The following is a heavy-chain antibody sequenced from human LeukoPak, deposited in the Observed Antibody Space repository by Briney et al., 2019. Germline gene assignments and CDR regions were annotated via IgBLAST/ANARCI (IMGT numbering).Heavy chain of an antibody. J-gene: IGHJ4*02. Sequence: PGGSLRLSCAASGFTSSNYEMNWVRPAPGKGLEWVSYISSSGSTVYSADSVKGRFTISRDNAKNSLYLQMNSLRAEDTAVYYCAGQPRYSGHEPPGWGQGTLVTVSS. CDR2: ISSSGSTV. CDR3: AGQPRYSGHEPPG. V-gene: IGHV3-48*03. D-gene: IGHD5-12*01. CDR1: GFTSSNYE.